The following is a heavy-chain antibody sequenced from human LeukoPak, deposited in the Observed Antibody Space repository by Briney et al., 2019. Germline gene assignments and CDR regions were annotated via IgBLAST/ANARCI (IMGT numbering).Heavy chain of an antibody. CDR2: INPESGGT. J-gene: IGHJ3*02. Sequence: GASVKVSCKASGYTFTDYYMHWVRQAPGQGLEWMGWINPESGGTNYAQKFQGRVTMTRDTSISTAYMELSRLRSDDTAVFYCARDLAFGEMVTNRGAFDIWGQGTMVTVSS. CDR3: ARDLAFGEMVTNRGAFDI. CDR1: GYTFTDYY. V-gene: IGHV1-2*02. D-gene: IGHD5-24*01.